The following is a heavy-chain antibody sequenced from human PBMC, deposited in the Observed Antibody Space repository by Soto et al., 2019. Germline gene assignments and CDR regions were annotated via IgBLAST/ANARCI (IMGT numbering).Heavy chain of an antibody. CDR1: GFTFSSYG. Sequence: QVQLVESGGGVVQPGRSLRLSCAASGFTFSSYGMHWVRQAPVKGLEWVAVIWYDGSNKYYADSVKGRFTISRDNSKNTLYLQMNSLRAEDKAVYYGARDLIRYNWNDGSDGMDGWGQGTTVTVSS. D-gene: IGHD1-1*01. CDR2: IWYDGSNK. CDR3: ARDLIRYNWNDGSDGMDG. V-gene: IGHV3-33*01. J-gene: IGHJ6*02.